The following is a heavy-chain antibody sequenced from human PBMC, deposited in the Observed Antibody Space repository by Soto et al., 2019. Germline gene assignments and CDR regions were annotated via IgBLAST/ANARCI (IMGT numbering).Heavy chain of an antibody. J-gene: IGHJ6*02. D-gene: IGHD3-10*01. CDR3: ARDRVVYGMDV. V-gene: IGHV4-31*03. Sequence: TLSLCCPVSGGSSSSGGYYWSWIRQHPGKGLEWIGYIYYSGSTYYNPSLKSRVTISVDTSKNQLSLKLSSVTAADTAVYYCARDRVVYGMDVWGQGTKVTVYS. CDR2: IYYSGST. CDR1: GGSSSSGGYY.